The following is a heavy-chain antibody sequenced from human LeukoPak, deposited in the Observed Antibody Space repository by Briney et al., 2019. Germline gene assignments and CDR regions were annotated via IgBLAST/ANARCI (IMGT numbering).Heavy chain of an antibody. CDR3: ASAGVVINSTFAFDI. V-gene: IGHV4-39*07. J-gene: IGHJ3*02. Sequence: SETLSLTCTVSGGSISSSSYYWGWIRQPPGKGLEWIGSIYYSGSTYYNPSLKSRVTISVDTSKNQFSLKLSSVTAADTAVYYCASAGVVINSTFAFDIWGQGTMVTVSS. CDR2: IYYSGST. CDR1: GGSISSSSYY. D-gene: IGHD3-22*01.